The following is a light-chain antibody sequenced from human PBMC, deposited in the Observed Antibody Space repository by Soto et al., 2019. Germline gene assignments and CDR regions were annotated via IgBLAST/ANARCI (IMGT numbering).Light chain of an antibody. CDR1: QSVSNNY. Sequence: EIVLTQSPGTLSLSPGERATLSCRASQSVSNNYLAWYQQKPGQAPRLLIYGASSRATGIPDRFSGSGSGTDFTLTISRLEPEDSAVYHCQQYNKWPLTFGGGTKVDI. J-gene: IGKJ4*01. CDR2: GAS. V-gene: IGKV3-20*01. CDR3: QQYNKWPLT.